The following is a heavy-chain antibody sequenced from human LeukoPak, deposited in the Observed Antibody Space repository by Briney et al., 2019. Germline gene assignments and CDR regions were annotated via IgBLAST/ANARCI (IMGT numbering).Heavy chain of an antibody. D-gene: IGHD3-22*01. Sequence: GGSLRLSCAASGFTFSSYAMHWVRQAPGKGLEWVAVISYDGSNKYYADSVKGRFTISRDNSKNTLYLQMNSLRAEDTAVYYCARVSGYYYGPFDYWGQGTLVTVSS. CDR2: ISYDGSNK. CDR3: ARVSGYYYGPFDY. V-gene: IGHV3-30-3*01. J-gene: IGHJ4*02. CDR1: GFTFSSYA.